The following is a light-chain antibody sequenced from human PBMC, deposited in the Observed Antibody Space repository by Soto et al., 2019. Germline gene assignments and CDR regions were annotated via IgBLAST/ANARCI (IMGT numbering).Light chain of an antibody. V-gene: IGLV2-11*01. CDR2: DVA. Sequence: QSALTQPRSVSGSPGQSVTISCTGSRSDDGGYKYVSWYQQFPGKAPKLIIYDVAKRPSGVPGRFSGSKSGNTASLTISGLQAEDGGDYYCCSYGGGRTPLGFGGGTKLTVL. CDR1: RSDDGGYKY. J-gene: IGLJ2*01. CDR3: CSYGGGRTPLG.